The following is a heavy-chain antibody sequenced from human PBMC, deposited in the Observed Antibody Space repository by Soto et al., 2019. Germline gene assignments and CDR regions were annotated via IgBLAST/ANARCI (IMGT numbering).Heavy chain of an antibody. V-gene: IGHV3-21*01. CDR1: GFTFSSYS. J-gene: IGHJ6*02. D-gene: IGHD6-13*01. CDR2: ISTSSIYI. Sequence: EVQLVESGGGLVKPGGSLRLSCAASGFTFSSYSMNWVRQAPGKGLEWVSSISTSSIYIYYADSVKGRFTISRDNAKNSLYLQMNSLRAKDTAVYYCANHEAADTFSDYYGMNVWGQGTTVTVSS. CDR3: ANHEAADTFSDYYGMNV.